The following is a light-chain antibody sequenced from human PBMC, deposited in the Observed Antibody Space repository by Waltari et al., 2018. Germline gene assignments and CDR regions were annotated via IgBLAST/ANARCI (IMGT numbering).Light chain of an antibody. CDR3: QVWDSGSDPVV. V-gene: IGLV3-21*02. Sequence: SYVLTQPPSVSVAPGQTATISCGGNNIGRKSVNWYQQKPGQGPLLVVYDDSDRPSWIPDRYSGANSENTATLTISRVEAGDEADYFCQVWDSGSDPVVFGGGTKLTVL. CDR2: DDS. CDR1: NIGRKS. J-gene: IGLJ2*01.